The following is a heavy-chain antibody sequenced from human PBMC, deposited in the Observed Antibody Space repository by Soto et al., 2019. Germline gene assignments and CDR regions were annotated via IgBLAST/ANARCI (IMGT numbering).Heavy chain of an antibody. D-gene: IGHD1-20*01. CDR3: ATVGGNWNYVDH. CDR1: GGSISSGGYY. J-gene: IGHJ4*02. Sequence: SETLSLTXTVSGGSISSGGYYWSWIRQHPEKGLEWIGYIYYTGSTYYNPSLKSRVTMSVDTSKNQFSLKLSSVTAADTAVYYCATVGGNWNYVDHWGQGTLVTVSS. V-gene: IGHV4-31*02. CDR2: IYYTGST.